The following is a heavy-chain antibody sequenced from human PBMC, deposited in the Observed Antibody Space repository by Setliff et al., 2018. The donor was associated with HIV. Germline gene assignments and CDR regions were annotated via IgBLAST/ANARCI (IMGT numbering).Heavy chain of an antibody. CDR2: INAGNDNP. CDR1: GFTFINYA. Sequence: ASVKVSCKASGFTFINYAIHWVRQAPGQRLEWLGWINAGNDNPKYSQKFQGRVAITRDTSASTVYMELSSLRSEDTAVYYCARLRVLQLLEWSNNYHYGLDVWGQGTTVTVSS. CDR3: ARLRVLQLLEWSNNYHYGLDV. D-gene: IGHD3-3*01. V-gene: IGHV1-3*01. J-gene: IGHJ6*02.